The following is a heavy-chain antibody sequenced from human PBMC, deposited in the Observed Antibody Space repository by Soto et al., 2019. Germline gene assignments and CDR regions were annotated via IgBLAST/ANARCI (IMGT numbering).Heavy chain of an antibody. CDR2: ISYDGSNK. CDR1: GFTFSSYG. J-gene: IGHJ6*02. CDR3: AKVPWVRFGEKGNYYYGMDV. Sequence: QVQLVESGGGVVQPGRSLRLSCAASGFTFSSYGMHWVRQAPGKGLEWVAVISYDGSNKYYADSVKGRFTISRDNSKNTLYLQINSLRAEDTAVYYCAKVPWVRFGEKGNYYYGMDVWGQGTTVPVSS. V-gene: IGHV3-30*18. D-gene: IGHD3-10*01.